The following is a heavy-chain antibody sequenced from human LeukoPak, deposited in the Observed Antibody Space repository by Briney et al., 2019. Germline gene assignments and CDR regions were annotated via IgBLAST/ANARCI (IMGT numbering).Heavy chain of an antibody. J-gene: IGHJ4*02. D-gene: IGHD2-8*01. CDR3: ARSGPNGVGDYYFDY. V-gene: IGHV4-4*08. Sequence: SETLSLTCTVSGGSISSYYWSWIRQSPGKGLEWVGHIYNFGSTNYNPSLKSRVTISVDTSKNQFSLKLSSVTAADTAVYYCARSGPNGVGDYYFDYWGQGTLVIVSS. CDR2: IYNFGST. CDR1: GGSISSYY.